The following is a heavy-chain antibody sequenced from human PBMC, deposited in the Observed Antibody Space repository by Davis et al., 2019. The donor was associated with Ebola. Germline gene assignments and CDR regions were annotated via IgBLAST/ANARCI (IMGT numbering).Heavy chain of an antibody. Sequence: PGGSLRLSCAASGFTVSSNYMSWVRQAPGKGLEWVSVIYSGGSTYYADSVKGRFTISRDNSKNTLYLQMNSLRAEDTAVYYCARASGTGTTSSLFDYWGQGTLVIVSS. D-gene: IGHD1-1*01. CDR2: IYSGGST. CDR3: ARASGTGTTSSLFDY. V-gene: IGHV3-53*01. J-gene: IGHJ4*02. CDR1: GFTVSSNY.